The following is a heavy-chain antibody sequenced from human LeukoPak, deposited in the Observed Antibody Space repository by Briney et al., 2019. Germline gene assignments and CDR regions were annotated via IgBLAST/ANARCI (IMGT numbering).Heavy chain of an antibody. CDR2: IYSGGST. V-gene: IGHV3-53*01. D-gene: IGHD2-2*02. Sequence: GGSLRLSCAASGFTFSSNYMSWVRQAPGKGLEWVSVIYSGGSTYYADSVKGRFTISRDNSKNTLYLQMNSLRAEDTAVYYCAGYNCSSTTCYTGGFDYWGQGTLVTVSS. CDR1: GFTFSSNY. J-gene: IGHJ4*02. CDR3: AGYNCSSTTCYTGGFDY.